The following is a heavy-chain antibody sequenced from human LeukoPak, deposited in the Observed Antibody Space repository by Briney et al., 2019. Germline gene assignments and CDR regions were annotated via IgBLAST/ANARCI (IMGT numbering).Heavy chain of an antibody. D-gene: IGHD3-10*01. V-gene: IGHV3-11*01. CDR3: AKQLLLGEIDY. CDR2: IGSSGYTI. CDR1: GFPFSNYY. Sequence: GGSLRLSCAASGFPFSNYYMSWIRQAPGKGLEWISYIGSSGYTIYYADSVKGRFTISRDNAKNSLYLQMDSLRAEDTAIYYCAKQLLLGEIDYWGQGNLVTVSS. J-gene: IGHJ4*02.